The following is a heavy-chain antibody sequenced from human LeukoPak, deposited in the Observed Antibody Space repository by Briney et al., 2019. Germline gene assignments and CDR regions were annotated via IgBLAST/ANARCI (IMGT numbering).Heavy chain of an antibody. Sequence: GRSLRLSCAASGFTFSDYGMHWVRQAPGKGLERVALISYDGSNKYYADSVKGRFTISRDTSKNTLHLQMDSLRVEDTVMYYCARYYGSGSLDYWGQGTLVTVSS. CDR1: GFTFSDYG. CDR3: ARYYGSGSLDY. V-gene: IGHV3-30*03. CDR2: ISYDGSNK. D-gene: IGHD3-10*01. J-gene: IGHJ4*02.